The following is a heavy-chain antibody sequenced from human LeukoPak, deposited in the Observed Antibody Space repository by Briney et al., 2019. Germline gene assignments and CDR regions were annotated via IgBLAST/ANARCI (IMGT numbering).Heavy chain of an antibody. J-gene: IGHJ6*03. CDR3: ARDIVVWHYMDV. CDR2: IYHSGST. Sequence: SETLSLTCAVSGYSISSGYYWGWIRQPPGKGLEWIGSIYHSGSTYYNPSLKSRVTISVDTSKNQFSLKLSSVTAADTAVYYRARDIVVWHYMDVWGKGTTVTVSS. D-gene: IGHD2-2*01. CDR1: GYSISSGYY. V-gene: IGHV4-38-2*02.